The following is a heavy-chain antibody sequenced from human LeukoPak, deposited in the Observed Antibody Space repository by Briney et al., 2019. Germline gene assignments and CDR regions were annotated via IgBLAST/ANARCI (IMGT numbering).Heavy chain of an antibody. CDR3: AAAPSLYYYMDV. D-gene: IGHD6-13*01. CDR2: IYYSGST. CDR1: GGSISSGGYY. J-gene: IGHJ6*03. Sequence: PSETLSLTCTVSGGSISSGGYYWSWIRQHPGKGLEWLGYIYYSGSTYYNPSLKSRVTISVDTSKNQFSLKLSSVTAADTAVYYCAAAPSLYYYMDVWGKGTTVTVSS. V-gene: IGHV4-31*03.